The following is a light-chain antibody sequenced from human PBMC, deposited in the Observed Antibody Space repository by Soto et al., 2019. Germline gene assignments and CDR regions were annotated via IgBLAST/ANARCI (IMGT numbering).Light chain of an antibody. CDR1: SSDIGGYKY. Sequence: QSVLTQPRSVSGSPGQSVTVSCTGTSSDIGGYKYVSWYQQFPGKAPKLMIFNVPTRPSGVPDRVSGSKSGSTAALTISGLHAEDEYDYYCRSYAGSDRAYVVGSGTKLTVL. J-gene: IGLJ1*01. CDR3: RSYAGSDRAYV. CDR2: NVP. V-gene: IGLV2-11*01.